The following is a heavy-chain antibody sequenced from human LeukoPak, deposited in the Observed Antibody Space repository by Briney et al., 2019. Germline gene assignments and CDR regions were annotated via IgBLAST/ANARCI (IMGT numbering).Heavy chain of an antibody. CDR1: GFTFSSYE. D-gene: IGHD6-13*01. J-gene: IGHJ4*02. V-gene: IGHV3-74*03. Sequence: PGGSLRLSCAASGFTFSSYEMNWVRQAPGKGLEWVSRIDSNGGGATYADSVKGRFTTSRDNGNNTMYLQMNSLRAEDTAIYYCARAKYSSRWSLDYWGQGALVTVSS. CDR3: ARAKYSSRWSLDY. CDR2: IDSNGGGA.